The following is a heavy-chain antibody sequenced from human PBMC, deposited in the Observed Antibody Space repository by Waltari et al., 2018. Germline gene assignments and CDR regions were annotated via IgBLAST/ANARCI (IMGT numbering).Heavy chain of an antibody. CDR2: TYYRSKWYN. D-gene: IGHD2-2*01. Sequence: QLQLQESGPGLVKPSQTLSLTCAISGDTVSSNSAAWNWIRQSPSRGLGWLGRTYYRSKWYNDYAVTVKSRISIKPDTSKNQFSLQLTSVTPEDTAVYFCARDLRNTITWAYYYGIDVWGQGTTVTVSS. V-gene: IGHV6-1*01. CDR1: GDTVSSNSAA. J-gene: IGHJ6*02. CDR3: ARDLRNTITWAYYYGIDV.